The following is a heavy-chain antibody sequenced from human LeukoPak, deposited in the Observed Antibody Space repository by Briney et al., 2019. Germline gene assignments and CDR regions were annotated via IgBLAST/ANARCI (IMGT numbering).Heavy chain of an antibody. CDR1: GYSYTDYY. Sequence: GASVKVSCKTSGYSYTDYYIHWVRQAPGQGLERMGWIVPNSGGTNYAQKLQVRVTMTRDTSIRTAYMDLSRLTYDDTAVYYCATLGATSFDYWGQGTLVTVSP. CDR3: ATLGATSFDY. D-gene: IGHD5-12*01. CDR2: IVPNSGGT. V-gene: IGHV1-2*02. J-gene: IGHJ4*02.